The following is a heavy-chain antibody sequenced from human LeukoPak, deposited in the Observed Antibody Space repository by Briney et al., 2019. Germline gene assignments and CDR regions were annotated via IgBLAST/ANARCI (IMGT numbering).Heavy chain of an antibody. J-gene: IGHJ4*02. CDR3: AREDPLPYYYDSSDYYDY. CDR1: GGTFSSYA. D-gene: IGHD3-22*01. CDR2: IIPILGIA. V-gene: IGHV1-69*04. Sequence: SVKVSCKASGGTFSSYAISWVRQAPGQGLEWMGRIIPILGIANYAQKFQGRVTITADKSTSTAYMELSSLRSEDTAVYYCAREDPLPYYYDSSDYYDYWGQGTLVTVSS.